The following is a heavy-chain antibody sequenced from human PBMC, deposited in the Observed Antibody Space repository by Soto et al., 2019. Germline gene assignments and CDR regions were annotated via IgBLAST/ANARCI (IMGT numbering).Heavy chain of an antibody. Sequence: QVHLQQWGAGLLKPSETLSLTCAVYGASFSGYYWTWIRQPPGKGLEWIGEINHSGSTNYNPSLKSRVIMSVATSKNQFSLDLISVTAADTAVYYCARGGAGAGTDYYYYYYVDVWAKGTTVTVSS. CDR3: ARGGAGAGTDYYYYYYVDV. CDR2: INHSGST. D-gene: IGHD1-1*01. CDR1: GASFSGYY. J-gene: IGHJ6*03. V-gene: IGHV4-34*01.